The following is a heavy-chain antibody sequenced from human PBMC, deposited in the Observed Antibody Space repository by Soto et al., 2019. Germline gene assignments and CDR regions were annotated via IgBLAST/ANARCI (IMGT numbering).Heavy chain of an antibody. CDR1: GGSISSYY. D-gene: IGHD6-13*01. V-gene: IGHV4-59*08. CDR3: ARGSTGYSSSWYRY. CDR2: IYNSGST. J-gene: IGHJ4*02. Sequence: QVQLQESGPGLVKPSETLSLTCTVSGGSISSYYWSWIRQPPGKGLEWIGYIYNSGSTKYNPSLKSRVTISVDTSKNQFSLKLSSVTAADTAVYYCARGSTGYSSSWYRYWGQGTLVTVSS.